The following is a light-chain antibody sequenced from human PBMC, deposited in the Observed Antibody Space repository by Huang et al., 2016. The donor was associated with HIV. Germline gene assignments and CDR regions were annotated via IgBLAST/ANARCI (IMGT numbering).Light chain of an antibody. J-gene: IGKJ4*01. CDR1: QSVSSN. CDR2: AAS. Sequence: EIVMTQSPATLSVSPGEGATLSCRASQSVSSNLAWYQQKIGQAPRLLIYAASTRATGIPARFSGSGSGTEFTLTISSLQSEDFAVYCCQQYNSWPPLTFGGGTKVEIK. CDR3: QQYNSWPPLT. V-gene: IGKV3-15*01.